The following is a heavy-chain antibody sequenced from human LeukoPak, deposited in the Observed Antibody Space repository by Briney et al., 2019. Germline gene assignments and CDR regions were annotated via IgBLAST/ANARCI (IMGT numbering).Heavy chain of an antibody. V-gene: IGHV1-69*05. J-gene: IGHJ4*02. Sequence: SVKVSCKASGGTFSSYAISWVRQAPGQGLEWMGGIIPIFGTANYAQKFQGRVTITTDESTSTAYMELSSLRSEDTAVYYCARALYDSSGYYHYFFDYWGQGTLVTVSP. CDR3: ARALYDSSGYYHYFFDY. CDR2: IIPIFGTA. D-gene: IGHD3-22*01. CDR1: GGTFSSYA.